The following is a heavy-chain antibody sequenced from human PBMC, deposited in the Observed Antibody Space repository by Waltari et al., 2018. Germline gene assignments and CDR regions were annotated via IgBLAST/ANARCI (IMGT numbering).Heavy chain of an antibody. J-gene: IGHJ2*01. CDR2: ISWNSGSI. CDR1: GFTFDDYT. V-gene: IGHV3-9*01. Sequence: EVQLVESGGGLVQPGRSLRLSCAASGFTFDDYTMHWVRQAPGKGLEGVSGISWNSGSIGYADSVKGRFTISRDNAKNSLYLQMNSLRAEDTALYYCAKESQAWYFDLWGRGTLVTVSS. CDR3: AKESQAWYFDL.